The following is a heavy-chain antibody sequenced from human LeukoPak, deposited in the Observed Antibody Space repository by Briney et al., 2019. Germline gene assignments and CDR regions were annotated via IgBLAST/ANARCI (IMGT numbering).Heavy chain of an antibody. CDR3: ARNYYGSGSSDFDY. V-gene: IGHV3-53*01. D-gene: IGHD3-10*01. Sequence: GGSLRLSCAASGFTVSTNYMSWVRQAPGKGLEWVSVIYSDGRTYYADSVKGRFTISRDNSKNTLYLQMNSLRAEDTAVYYCARNYYGSGSSDFDYWGQGTLVTVSS. CDR2: IYSDGRT. J-gene: IGHJ4*02. CDR1: GFTVSTNY.